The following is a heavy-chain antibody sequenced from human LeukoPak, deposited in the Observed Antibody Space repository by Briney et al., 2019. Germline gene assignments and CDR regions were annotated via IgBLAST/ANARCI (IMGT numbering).Heavy chain of an antibody. J-gene: IGHJ4*02. CDR2: IYYSGST. Sequence: SQTLSLTCTVSGGSISSGGYYWSWIRQHPGKGLEWIGYIYYSGSTYYNPSLKSRVTISADTSKNQFSLKLSSVTAADTAVYYCARENWNYFDYWGQGTLVTVSS. D-gene: IGHD1-1*01. CDR3: ARENWNYFDY. V-gene: IGHV4-31*03. CDR1: GGSISSGGYY.